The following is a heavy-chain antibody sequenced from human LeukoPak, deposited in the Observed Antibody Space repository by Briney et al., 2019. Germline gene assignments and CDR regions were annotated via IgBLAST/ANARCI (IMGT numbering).Heavy chain of an antibody. CDR1: GGSFSGYY. Sequence: TSETLSLTCAVYGGSFSGYYWSWIRQPPGKGLEWIGEINHSGSTNYNPSLKSRVTISVDTSKNQFSLKLSSVTAADTAVYYCARAPYYYDSSGYYAYSFDYWGQETRVTVSS. CDR2: INHSGST. D-gene: IGHD3-22*01. CDR3: ARAPYYYDSSGYYAYSFDY. V-gene: IGHV4-34*01. J-gene: IGHJ4*02.